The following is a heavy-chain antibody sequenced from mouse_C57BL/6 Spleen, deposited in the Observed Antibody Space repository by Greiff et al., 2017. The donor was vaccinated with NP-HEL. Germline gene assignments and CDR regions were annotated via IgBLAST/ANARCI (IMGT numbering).Heavy chain of an antibody. J-gene: IGHJ2*01. CDR3: ARGDYGDD. V-gene: IGHV1-61*01. D-gene: IGHD2-4*01. CDR1: GYTFTSYW. Sequence: VQLQQPGAELVRPGSSVKLSCKASGYTFTSYWMDWVKQRPGQGLEWIGNIYPSDSETHYNQKFKDKATLTVDKSSSTAYMQLSSLTSEDSAVYYCARGDYGDDWGQGTTLTVSS. CDR2: IYPSDSET.